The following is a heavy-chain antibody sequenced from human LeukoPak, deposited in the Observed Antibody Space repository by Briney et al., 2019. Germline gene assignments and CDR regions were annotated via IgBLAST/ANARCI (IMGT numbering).Heavy chain of an antibody. CDR3: ARDYDFWSGYYQRGFDY. CDR2: IWYDGSNK. J-gene: IGHJ4*02. CDR1: GFTFSSYG. D-gene: IGHD3-3*01. V-gene: IGHV3-33*01. Sequence: GGSLRLSCAASGFTFSSYGMHWVRQAPGKGLEWVAVIWYDGSNKYYADSVKGRFTISRDNSKNTLYLQMNSLRAEDTAVYYCARDYDFWSGYYQRGFDYWGQGTLVTVSS.